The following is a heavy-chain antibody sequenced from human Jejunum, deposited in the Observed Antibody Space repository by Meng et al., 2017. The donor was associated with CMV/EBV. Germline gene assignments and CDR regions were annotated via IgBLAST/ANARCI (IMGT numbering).Heavy chain of an antibody. J-gene: IGHJ4*02. Sequence: QQQWRESGPGLGKPSETLSLPCTVSDGFISNSNYDWRWVRQPPGKGLEWIGRIYYSGTTYYNPYLKSRVTISIDTSKKQFSLRLSSVTAADMAVYYCARDYNFWSAPAFDYWGQGTLVTVSS. D-gene: IGHD3-3*01. CDR1: DGFISNSNYD. V-gene: IGHV4-39*07. CDR2: IYYSGTT. CDR3: ARDYNFWSAPAFDY.